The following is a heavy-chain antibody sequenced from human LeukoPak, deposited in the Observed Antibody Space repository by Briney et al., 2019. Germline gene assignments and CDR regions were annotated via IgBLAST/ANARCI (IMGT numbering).Heavy chain of an antibody. D-gene: IGHD6-13*01. J-gene: IGHJ5*02. Sequence: GGSLRLSCAASGFTFSNAWMSWVRQAPGKGLEWVGRIKSKTDGGTTDYAAPVKGRFTISRDDSKNTLYLQMNSLKTEDTAVYYCARDAPNSSSWFFYNWFDPWGQGTLVTVSS. V-gene: IGHV3-15*01. CDR1: GFTFSNAW. CDR3: ARDAPNSSSWFFYNWFDP. CDR2: IKSKTDGGTT.